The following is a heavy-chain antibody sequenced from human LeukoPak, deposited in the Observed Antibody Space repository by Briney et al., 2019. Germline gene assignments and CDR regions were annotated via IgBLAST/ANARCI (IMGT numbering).Heavy chain of an antibody. Sequence: GGSLRLSCAASGITFSSYAMSWGGKAPGKGLEWVSAISGSGGGTYYADSVKGRFTISRDNSKNTLYLQMNSLRAEDTAVYYCATHVDTAMVLFDYWGQGNLVTVSS. CDR3: ATHVDTAMVLFDY. CDR2: ISGSGGGT. V-gene: IGHV3-23*01. J-gene: IGHJ4*02. CDR1: GITFSSYA. D-gene: IGHD5-18*01.